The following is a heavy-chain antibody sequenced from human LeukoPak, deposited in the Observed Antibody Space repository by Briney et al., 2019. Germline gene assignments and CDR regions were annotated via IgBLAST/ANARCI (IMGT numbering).Heavy chain of an antibody. V-gene: IGHV1-18*01. D-gene: IGHD3-16*01. CDR3: ARGYDYVPDF. CDR2: IDASNGNT. J-gene: IGHJ4*02. CDR1: GYTFTSYG. Sequence: ASAKVSCKASGYTFTSYGISWVRQAPGQGLEWMGWIDASNGNTNYAQKVQGRVTITTDTSTTTAYMELRSLRFDDTAVYYCARGYDYVPDFWGQGTLVTVSS.